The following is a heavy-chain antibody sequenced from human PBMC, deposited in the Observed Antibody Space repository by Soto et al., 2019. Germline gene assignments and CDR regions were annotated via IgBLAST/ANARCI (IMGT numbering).Heavy chain of an antibody. CDR1: GGSIDNSHSF. J-gene: IGHJ5*02. CDR3: VRDGTKTLRDWFDP. V-gene: IGHV4-39*07. D-gene: IGHD1-1*01. CDR2: VYYSGGA. Sequence: PSETLSLTCDVSGGSIDNSHSFWGWVRQPPGKGLEFIGSVYYSGGAYYSPSLKSRVTVSVDTSKNQLSLRVNSVTAADTAVYYCVRDGTKTLRDWFDPWGQGSSVTVSS.